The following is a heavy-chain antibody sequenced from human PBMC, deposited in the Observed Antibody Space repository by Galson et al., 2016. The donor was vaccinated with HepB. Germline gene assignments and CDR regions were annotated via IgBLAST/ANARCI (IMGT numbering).Heavy chain of an antibody. CDR3: VQGSTAPAV. J-gene: IGHJ6*04. Sequence: SLRLSCAASGFTFNNYGMTWVRQAPGKGLEVVASISRSGDNRDYSDSVKGRFTISRDNSKNTLSLQMNSLRVDDTAVYYCVQGSTAPAVWGKGTTVTVSS. V-gene: IGHV3-23*01. CDR2: ISRSGDNR. CDR1: GFTFNNYG. D-gene: IGHD1-26*01.